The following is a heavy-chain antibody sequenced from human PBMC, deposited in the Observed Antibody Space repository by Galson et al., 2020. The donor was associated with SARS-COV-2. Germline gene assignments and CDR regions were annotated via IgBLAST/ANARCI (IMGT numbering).Heavy chain of an antibody. Sequence: ASVKVSCKASGYTFTSYAMHWVRQAPGQRLEWMGWINAGNGNTKYSQKFQGRVTITRDTSASTAYMELSSLRSEDTAVYYCAREDYYDSSGYYYYYGMDVWCQGTTVTVAS. CDR3: AREDYYDSSGYYYYYGMDV. J-gene: IGHJ6*02. CDR1: GYTFTSYA. V-gene: IGHV1-3*01. CDR2: INAGNGNT. D-gene: IGHD3-22*01.